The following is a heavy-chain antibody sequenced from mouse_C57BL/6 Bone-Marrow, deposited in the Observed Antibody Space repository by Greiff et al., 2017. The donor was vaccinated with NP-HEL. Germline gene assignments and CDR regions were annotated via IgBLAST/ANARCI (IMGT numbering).Heavy chain of an antibody. CDR3: ARSRYYGSQYFDV. CDR1: GYTFTSYG. Sequence: QVQLQQSGAELARPGASVKLSCKASGYTFTSYGISWVKQRTGQGLEWIGEIYPRSGNTYYNEKFKGKATLTADKSSSTAYMELRSLTSEDSAVYFCARSRYYGSQYFDVWGTGTTVTVSS. CDR2: IYPRSGNT. D-gene: IGHD1-1*01. J-gene: IGHJ1*03. V-gene: IGHV1-81*01.